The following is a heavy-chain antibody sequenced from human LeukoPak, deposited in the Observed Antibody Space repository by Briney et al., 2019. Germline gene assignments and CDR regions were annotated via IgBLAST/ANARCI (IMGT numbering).Heavy chain of an antibody. CDR1: GFTFSSYA. V-gene: IGHV3-23*01. Sequence: PGGSLRLSCAASGFTFSSYAMSWVRQAPGKGLEWVSAISGSGGSTYYADSVKGRFTISRDNSKNTLYLQMNSLRAEDTAVYYCAKETYYYDSSGSTYYFDYWGQGTLVTVSS. D-gene: IGHD3-22*01. CDR2: ISGSGGST. J-gene: IGHJ4*02. CDR3: AKETYYYDSSGSTYYFDY.